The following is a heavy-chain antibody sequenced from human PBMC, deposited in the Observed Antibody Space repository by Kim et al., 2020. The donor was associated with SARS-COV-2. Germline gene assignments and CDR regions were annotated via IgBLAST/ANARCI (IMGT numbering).Heavy chain of an antibody. V-gene: IGHV1-18*01. Sequence: ASVKVSCKTSGYKFSYNGIGWVRQAPGQGLEWMGWFTAYFGRTVYAENFQGRLTMTTDTSTSTAYMELRSLTSDDTAIYYCAREAQGGDGLDCWGQGTLVTVS. D-gene: IGHD1-26*01. CDR2: FTAYFGRT. CDR1: GYKFSYNG. CDR3: AREAQGGDGLDC. J-gene: IGHJ4*02.